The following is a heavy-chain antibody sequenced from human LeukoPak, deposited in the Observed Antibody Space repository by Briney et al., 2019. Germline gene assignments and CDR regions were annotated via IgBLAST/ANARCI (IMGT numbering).Heavy chain of an antibody. CDR2: ISYDGSNK. CDR3: AKDVPYYYDSSGQTSSFDY. Sequence: GGSLRLSCAASGFTFSSYAMHWVRQAPGKGLEWVAVISYDGSNKYYADSVKGRFTISRDNSKNTLYLQMNSLRAEDTAVYYCAKDVPYYYDSSGQTSSFDYWGQGTLVTVSS. J-gene: IGHJ4*02. CDR1: GFTFSSYA. V-gene: IGHV3-30-3*01. D-gene: IGHD3-22*01.